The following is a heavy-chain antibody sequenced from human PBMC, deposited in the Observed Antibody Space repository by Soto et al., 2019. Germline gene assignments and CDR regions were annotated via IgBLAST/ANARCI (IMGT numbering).Heavy chain of an antibody. J-gene: IGHJ4*02. CDR3: ARDLFGKGIGRWGYFDY. V-gene: IGHV1-2*02. Sequence: VQLVQSGAEVKKPGASVKVSCKASGYTFTGYYMHWVRQAPGQGLEWMGWINPNSGGTNYAQKFQGRVTMTRDTSISTAYMELSRLRSDDTAVYYCARDLFGKGIGRWGYFDYWGQGTLVTVSS. CDR2: INPNSGGT. CDR1: GYTFTGYY. D-gene: IGHD3-16*01.